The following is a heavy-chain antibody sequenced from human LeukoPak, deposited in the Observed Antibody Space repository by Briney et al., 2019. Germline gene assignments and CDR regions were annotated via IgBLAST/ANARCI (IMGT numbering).Heavy chain of an antibody. CDR1: GGSIRSYY. Sequence: SETLSLTCTVSGGSIRSYYWSWIRQPPGKGLEWIGYIYYSGSTNYNPSLKSRVTISVDTSKNQFSLKLSSVTAADTAVYYCARVRYCSGGSCYGWFDPWGQGTLVTVSS. CDR3: ARVRYCSGGSCYGWFDP. D-gene: IGHD2-15*01. V-gene: IGHV4-59*01. CDR2: IYYSGST. J-gene: IGHJ5*02.